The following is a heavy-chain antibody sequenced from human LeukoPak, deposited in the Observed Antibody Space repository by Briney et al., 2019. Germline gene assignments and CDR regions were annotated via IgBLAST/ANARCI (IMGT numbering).Heavy chain of an antibody. D-gene: IGHD2-2*01. J-gene: IGHJ4*02. CDR1: GYTFTSYY. Sequence: ASVKVSCKASGYTFTSYYMHWVRQAPGQGLEWMGIINPSGGSTSYAQKFQGRVTMTRDTSTSTGYMELSSLRSEDTAVYYCARDMGFGTRRGTSYDYWGQGTLVTVSS. CDR3: ARDMGFGTRRGTSYDY. CDR2: INPSGGST. V-gene: IGHV1-46*01.